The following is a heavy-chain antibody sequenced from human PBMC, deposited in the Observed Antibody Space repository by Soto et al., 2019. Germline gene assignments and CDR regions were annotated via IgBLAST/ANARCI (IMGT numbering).Heavy chain of an antibody. V-gene: IGHV3-33*01. CDR2: IWYDGSNQ. CDR1: GFTFSSYA. Sequence: QVQLVESGGGVVQPGRSLRLSCAASGFTFSSYARHWVRQAPGKGLEWVALIWYDGSNQYYADSVKGRFTISRDNSKNTLDLQMNSLRAEDTAVYYCARVSSEHYFGSGSYPSYGMDVWGQGTTVTVSS. D-gene: IGHD3-10*01. J-gene: IGHJ6*02. CDR3: ARVSSEHYFGSGSYPSYGMDV.